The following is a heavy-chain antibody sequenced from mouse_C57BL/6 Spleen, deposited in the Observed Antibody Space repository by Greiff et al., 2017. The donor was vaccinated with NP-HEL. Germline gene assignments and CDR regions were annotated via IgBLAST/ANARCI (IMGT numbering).Heavy chain of an antibody. D-gene: IGHD2-2*01. CDR3: AIYYGYDEDAMDY. V-gene: IGHV1-54*01. J-gene: IGHJ4*01. Sequence: VQLVESGAELVRPGTSVKVSCKASGYAFTNYLIEWVKQRPGQGLEWIGVINPGSGGTNYNEKFKGKATLTADKSSSTAYMQLSSLTSEDSAVYFCAIYYGYDEDAMDYWGQGTSVTVSS. CDR2: INPGSGGT. CDR1: GYAFTNYL.